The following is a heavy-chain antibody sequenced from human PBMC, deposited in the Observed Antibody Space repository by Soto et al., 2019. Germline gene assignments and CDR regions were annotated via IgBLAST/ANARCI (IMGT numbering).Heavy chain of an antibody. V-gene: IGHV5-51*01. D-gene: IGHD4-17*01. Sequence: GEYLKISCKASGYDFTTFWIVWVRQVPGKGLEWMGVIYPGDSDVTYSPSFQGQVTISADKSITTAYLHWSDLRASDTAIYYCARHRNTGWYVPWGQGTPVTVSS. CDR1: GYDFTTFW. J-gene: IGHJ5*02. CDR3: ARHRNTGWYVP. CDR2: IYPGDSDV.